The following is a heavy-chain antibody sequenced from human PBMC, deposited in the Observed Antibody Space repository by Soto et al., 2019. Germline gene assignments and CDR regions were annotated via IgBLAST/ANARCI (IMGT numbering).Heavy chain of an antibody. CDR1: GGSISSTSYY. CDR2: IYYSGST. Sequence: SETLSLTCTVSGGSISSTSYYWGWIRQPPGKGLEWSGSIYYSGSTYYNPSLKSRVTISVDTSKNHFSLKLSSVTAADTAVYYSARHLGNEFDYWGQGTLVTVSS. J-gene: IGHJ4*02. CDR3: ARHLGNEFDY. D-gene: IGHD1-1*01. V-gene: IGHV4-39*01.